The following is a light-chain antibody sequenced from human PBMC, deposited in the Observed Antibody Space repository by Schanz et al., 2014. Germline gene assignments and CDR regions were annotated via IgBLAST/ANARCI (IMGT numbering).Light chain of an antibody. CDR1: SSDVGGYNY. J-gene: IGLJ3*02. CDR2: EVS. Sequence: QSALTQPPSASGSPGQSVTISCTGTSSDVGGYNYVSWYQQHPGTAPKLMIYEVSNRPSGVSNRFSGSKSGNTASLTISGLQAEDEADYYCSSYTSSSTWVFGGGTKVTVL. CDR3: SSYTSSSTWV. V-gene: IGLV2-14*01.